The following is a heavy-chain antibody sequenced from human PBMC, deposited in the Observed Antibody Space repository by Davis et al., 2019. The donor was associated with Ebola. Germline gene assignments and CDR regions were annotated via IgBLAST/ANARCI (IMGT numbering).Heavy chain of an antibody. CDR3: ARDSGSVDY. D-gene: IGHD2-15*01. CDR2: ISSSGSTI. CDR1: GFTFSDYY. Sequence: GESLKISCAASGFTFSDYYMSWIRQAPGKGLEWVSYISSSGSTIYYADSVKGRFTISRDNAKNSPFLQMNSLRAEDTAVYYCARDSGSVDYWGQGTLVTVSS. J-gene: IGHJ4*02. V-gene: IGHV3-11*04.